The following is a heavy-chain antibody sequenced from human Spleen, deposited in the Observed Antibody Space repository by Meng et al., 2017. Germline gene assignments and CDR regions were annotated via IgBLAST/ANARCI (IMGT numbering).Heavy chain of an antibody. J-gene: IGHJ4*02. D-gene: IGHD5-12*01. V-gene: IGHV1-46*03. CDR3: ARGPEGGYDYFDY. CDR2: ISPSGDGT. CDR1: GYTFIMYY. Sequence: QVHLVQSGAEVTKPGASVKVSCKATGYTFIMYYMYWVRQAPGQGLEWMGIISPSGDGTTYAQRFQGRFTMTTDTSTSTVYMELSSLRSEDTAVYYCARGPEGGYDYFDYWGQGTLVPSPQ.